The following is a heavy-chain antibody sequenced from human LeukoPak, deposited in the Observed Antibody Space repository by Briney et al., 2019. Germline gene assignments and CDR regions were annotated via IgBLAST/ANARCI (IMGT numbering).Heavy chain of an antibody. J-gene: IGHJ3*02. CDR2: INHSGST. Sequence: PSETLSLTCAVYGGSFSGYYWSWLRQPPGKGLEWIGEINHSGSTNYNPSLKSRVTISVDTSKNQFSLKLSSVTAADTAVYYCARNYYDSSGRNDAFDIWGQGTMVTVSS. CDR3: ARNYYDSSGRNDAFDI. CDR1: GGSFSGYY. V-gene: IGHV4-34*01. D-gene: IGHD3-22*01.